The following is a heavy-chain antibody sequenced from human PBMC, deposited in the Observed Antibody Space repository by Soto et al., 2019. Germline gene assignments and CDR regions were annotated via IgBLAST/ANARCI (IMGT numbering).Heavy chain of an antibody. Sequence: SVKVSCKAPRVAFSKFIVTWVRQAPGLGLEWVGGIIPIFGTANYAQKFQGRVTITADESTSTSYMEVNNLRSEDTAVYYCAKVRYSSPMGYYYGMHVWGQGTTLPVSS. CDR3: AKVRYSSPMGYYYGMHV. CDR1: RVAFSKFI. D-gene: IGHD6-19*01. CDR2: IIPIFGTA. J-gene: IGHJ6*02. V-gene: IGHV1-69*13.